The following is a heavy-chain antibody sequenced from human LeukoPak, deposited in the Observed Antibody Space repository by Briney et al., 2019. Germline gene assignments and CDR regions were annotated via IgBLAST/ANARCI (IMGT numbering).Heavy chain of an antibody. CDR2: ISYDGSNK. CDR1: GFIFGEYA. D-gene: IGHD3-16*01. J-gene: IGHJ4*02. Sequence: GGSLRLFCTASGFIFGEYAKHWVRQAPGKGLEWVAVISYDGSNKYYADSVKGRFTISRDNSKNTLYLQMNRLRAEDTAVYYCAKAGGATLVFYWGQGTLVTVSS. V-gene: IGHV3-30*18. CDR3: AKAGGATLVFY.